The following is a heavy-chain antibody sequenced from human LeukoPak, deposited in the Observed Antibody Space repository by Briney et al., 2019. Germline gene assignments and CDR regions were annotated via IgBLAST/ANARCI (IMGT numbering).Heavy chain of an antibody. D-gene: IGHD2-21*02. CDR2: IDSSSGTI. J-gene: IGHJ5*02. V-gene: IGHV3-48*01. Sequence: GGSLRLSCAASGFSFSPYSMNWLRQAPGKGLEWVSYIDSSSGTIYYADSVRGRFTISGDNAKNSLYLQMNSLRAEDTAVYYCARALGVTNWFDPWGQGTLVTVSS. CDR3: ARALGVTNWFDP. CDR1: GFSFSPYS.